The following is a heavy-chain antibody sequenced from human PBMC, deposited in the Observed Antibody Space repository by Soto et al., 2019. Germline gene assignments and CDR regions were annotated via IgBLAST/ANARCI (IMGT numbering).Heavy chain of an antibody. Sequence: QITLKESGPSLVKPTQTLTLTCTFSGFSLTTTGVGVVWIRQPPGKALEWLALIYWDDDKHYSPSLRSSLIVTNDPTQSQVVLTLTNVDPADTGTYFGPHVGGLEQWLYRLDHWGQGTLVTVSS. V-gene: IGHV2-5*02. D-gene: IGHD6-19*01. CDR3: PHVGGLEQWLYRLDH. J-gene: IGHJ4*02. CDR1: GFSLTTTGVG. CDR2: IYWDDDK.